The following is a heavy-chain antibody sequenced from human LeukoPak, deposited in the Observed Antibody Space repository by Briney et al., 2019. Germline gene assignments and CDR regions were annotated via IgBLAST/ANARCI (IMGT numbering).Heavy chain of an antibody. Sequence: SETLSLTCTVSGGSISRYYWSWIRQPAGKGLEWIGRIYTSGSTNYNPSLKSRVTMSVDTSKNQFSLKLSSVTAADTAVYYCAREPFLSYSPYYYYGMDVWGQGTTVTVSS. CDR3: AREPFLSYSPYYYYGMDV. CDR1: GGSISRYY. D-gene: IGHD2-15*01. CDR2: IYTSGST. J-gene: IGHJ6*02. V-gene: IGHV4-4*07.